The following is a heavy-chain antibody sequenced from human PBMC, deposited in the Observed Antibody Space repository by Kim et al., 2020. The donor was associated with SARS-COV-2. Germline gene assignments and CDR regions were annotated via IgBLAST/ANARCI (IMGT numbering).Heavy chain of an antibody. V-gene: IGHV4-4*02. Sequence: PSRKSRVTLSVDKSKNQFSLKRSSVTAADTAVYYCARDSSFTYYYYGMDVWGQGTTVTVSS. J-gene: IGHJ6*02. CDR3: ARDSSFTYYYYGMDV. D-gene: IGHD3-16*01.